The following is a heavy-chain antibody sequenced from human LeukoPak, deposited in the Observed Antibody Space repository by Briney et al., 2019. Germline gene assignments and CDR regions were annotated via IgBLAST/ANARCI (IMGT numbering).Heavy chain of an antibody. V-gene: IGHV4-59*12. CDR2: IYYSGST. J-gene: IGHJ6*03. D-gene: IGHD3-10*01. CDR3: ARMMVRGVYYYYMDV. CDR1: GGSISSYY. Sequence: PSETLSLTCTVSGGSISSYYWSWIRQPPGKGLEWIGYIYYSGSTNYNPSLKSRVTISVDTSKNQFSLKLSSVTAADTAVYYCARMMVRGVYYYYMDVWGKGTTVTISS.